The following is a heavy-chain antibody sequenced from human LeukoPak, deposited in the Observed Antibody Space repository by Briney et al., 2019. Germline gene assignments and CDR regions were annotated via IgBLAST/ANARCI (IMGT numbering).Heavy chain of an antibody. D-gene: IGHD4-17*01. Sequence: GRSLRLSCAASGFSFSNYAMSWVRQAPGKGLEWVSSISDSGAATYYADSVKGRFTISRDNSKNTLYLQLNSLGAEDTAVYYCAKIAPWGAVTTTDGFDYWGQGTLVTVSS. CDR2: ISDSGAAT. J-gene: IGHJ4*02. CDR1: GFSFSNYA. CDR3: AKIAPWGAVTTTDGFDY. V-gene: IGHV3-23*01.